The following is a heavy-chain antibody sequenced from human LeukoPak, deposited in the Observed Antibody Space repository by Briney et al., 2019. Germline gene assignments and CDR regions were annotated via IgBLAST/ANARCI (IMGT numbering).Heavy chain of an antibody. D-gene: IGHD3-22*01. Sequence: PSETLCLTCAVYGGSFTNYFWSWVRQSPGKGLEWIGEVADYGSVNYNPSLQSRVTISLDTSKNHFSLKVSSMTAADTAVYYCARRRVTVIVVSTFDSWGQGTLVTVSS. V-gene: IGHV4-34*01. CDR3: ARRRVTVIVVSTFDS. CDR2: VADYGSV. CDR1: GGSFTNYF. J-gene: IGHJ4*02.